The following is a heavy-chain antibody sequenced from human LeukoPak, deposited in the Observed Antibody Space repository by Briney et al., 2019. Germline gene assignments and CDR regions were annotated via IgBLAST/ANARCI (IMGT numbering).Heavy chain of an antibody. V-gene: IGHV1-18*01. J-gene: IGHJ4*02. CDR1: GYTFTSYG. D-gene: IGHD5-12*01. CDR3: ARDWSGYGFDY. Sequence: ASVKVSCKASGYTFTSYGISWVRQAPGQGLEWMGWISAYNGNTNYAQKFQGRVTMTRDTSTSTVYMELSSLRSEDTAVYYCARDWSGYGFDYWGQGTLVTVSS. CDR2: ISAYNGNT.